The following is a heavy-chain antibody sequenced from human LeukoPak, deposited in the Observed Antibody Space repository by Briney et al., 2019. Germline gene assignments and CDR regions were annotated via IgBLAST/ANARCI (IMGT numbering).Heavy chain of an antibody. J-gene: IGHJ4*02. CDR3: AKDRTGLLVVPVALDY. D-gene: IGHD2-2*01. V-gene: IGHV3-30*18. CDR1: AFTFRNYA. CDR2: ISHDERNI. Sequence: GGSLRLSCATSAFTFRNYAMHWVRQAPGQGLEWVAVISHDERNIYYADSVKGRFTISRDNSKNTLYLQMNSLRAEDTAVYYCAKDRTGLLVVPVALDYWGQGALVTVSS.